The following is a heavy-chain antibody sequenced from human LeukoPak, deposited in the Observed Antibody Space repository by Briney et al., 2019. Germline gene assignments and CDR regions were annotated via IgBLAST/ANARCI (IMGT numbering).Heavy chain of an antibody. CDR3: AKDGYYGDYDPLPGY. CDR1: GFTFSSYS. D-gene: IGHD4-17*01. J-gene: IGHJ4*02. V-gene: IGHV3-21*01. CDR2: ISSSSYI. Sequence: GGSLRLSCAASGFTFSSYSMNWVRQAPGKGLEWVSSISSSSYIYYADSVKGRFTISRDNSKNTLYLQMNSLRAEDTAVYYCAKDGYYGDYDPLPGYWGQGTLVTVSS.